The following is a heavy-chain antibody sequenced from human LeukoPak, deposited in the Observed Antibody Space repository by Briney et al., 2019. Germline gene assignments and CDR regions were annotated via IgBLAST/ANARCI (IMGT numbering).Heavy chain of an antibody. J-gene: IGHJ4*02. CDR3: ARVMNREGTNY. CDR2: IYYSGST. CDR1: GGSISSYY. D-gene: IGHD1/OR15-1a*01. Sequence: PSETLSLTCTVSGGSISSYYWSWIRQPPGKGLEWIGYIYYSGSTNYNPSLKSRVTISVDTSKNQFSLKLSSVTAADTAVYYCARVMNREGTNYWGQGTLVTVSS. V-gene: IGHV4-59*01.